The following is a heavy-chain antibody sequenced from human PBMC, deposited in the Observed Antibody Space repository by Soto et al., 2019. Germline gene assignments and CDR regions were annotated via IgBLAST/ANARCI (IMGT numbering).Heavy chain of an antibody. J-gene: IGHJ6*04. Sequence: ASVKVSCKVSGYTLTELSMHWVRQAPGKGLEWMGGFDPEDGETIYAQKFQGRVTMTEDTSTDTAYMELSSLRSEDTAVYYCATCWGFLVWLLDPSLCVNGRDVWGKRHTVIACS. CDR1: GYTLTELS. CDR2: FDPEDGET. V-gene: IGHV1-24*01. CDR3: ATCWGFLVWLLDPSLCVNGRDV. D-gene: IGHD3-3*01.